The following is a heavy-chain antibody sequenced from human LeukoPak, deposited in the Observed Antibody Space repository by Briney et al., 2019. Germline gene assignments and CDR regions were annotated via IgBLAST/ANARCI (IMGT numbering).Heavy chain of an antibody. V-gene: IGHV4-59*01. CDR3: ARAYYGSGSYYHYYYYYMDV. CDR1: GGSISSYY. CDR2: IYYSGST. D-gene: IGHD3-10*01. Sequence: PSETLSLTCTVSGGSISSYYWSWIRQPPGKGLEWIGYIYYSGSTNYNPSLKSRVTISVDTSKNQFSLKLSSVTAADTAVYYCARAYYGSGSYYHYYYYYMDVWGKGTTVTISS. J-gene: IGHJ6*03.